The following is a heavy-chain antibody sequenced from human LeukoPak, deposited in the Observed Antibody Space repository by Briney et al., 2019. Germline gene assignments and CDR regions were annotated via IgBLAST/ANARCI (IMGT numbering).Heavy chain of an antibody. J-gene: IGHJ3*02. Sequence: GGSLRLSCAASGFTFSSYGMHWVRQAPGKGLEWVAFIRYDGSNKYYADSVKGRFTISRDNSKNTLYLQMNSLRAEDTAVYYCAREGDYSDAFDIWGQGTVVTVSS. V-gene: IGHV3-30*02. CDR2: IRYDGSNK. CDR3: AREGDYSDAFDI. D-gene: IGHD4-11*01. CDR1: GFTFSSYG.